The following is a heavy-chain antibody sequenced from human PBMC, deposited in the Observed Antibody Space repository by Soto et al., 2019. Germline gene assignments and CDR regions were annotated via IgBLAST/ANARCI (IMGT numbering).Heavy chain of an antibody. CDR2: ISYDGSNK. CDR3: ARDAQRGVNNYFDY. D-gene: IGHD3-3*01. V-gene: IGHV3-30-3*01. Sequence: QVQLVESGGGVVQPGRSLRLSCAASGFTFSSYAMHWVRQAPGKGLEWVAVISYDGSNKYYADAVKGRFTIARDNSKNTLYLQMNSLRAEDTAVYYCARDAQRGVNNYFDYWGQGTLVTVSS. CDR1: GFTFSSYA. J-gene: IGHJ4*02.